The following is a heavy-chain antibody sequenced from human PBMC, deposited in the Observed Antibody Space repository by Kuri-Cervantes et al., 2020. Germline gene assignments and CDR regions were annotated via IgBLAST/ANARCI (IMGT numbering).Heavy chain of an antibody. J-gene: IGHJ4*02. Sequence: GESLKISCAASGFSFRDYWMTLVRQAPGKGLEWVANIKEDGSETYYVDSVKGRFTISRDNTKNSLSLQMNSRRDEDTAVYYCARDSVVRRHFDYWGRGALVTVSS. CDR1: GFSFRDYW. CDR3: ARDSVVRRHFDY. D-gene: IGHD2-21*01. V-gene: IGHV3-7*01. CDR2: IKEDGSET.